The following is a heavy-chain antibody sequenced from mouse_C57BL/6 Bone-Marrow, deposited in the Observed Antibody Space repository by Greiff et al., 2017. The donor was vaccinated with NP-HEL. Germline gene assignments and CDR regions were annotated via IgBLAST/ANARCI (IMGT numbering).Heavy chain of an antibody. V-gene: IGHV5-17*01. Sequence: EVKLVESGGGLVKPGGSLKLSCAASGFTFSDYGMHWVRQAPEKGLEWVAYISSGSSTIYYADTVKGRFTISRDNAKNTLFLQMTSLRSEDTAMYYCARRYRGLYYYAMVYWGQGTSVTVSS. D-gene: IGHD2-12*01. CDR2: ISSGSSTI. J-gene: IGHJ4*01. CDR3: ARRYRGLYYYAMVY. CDR1: GFTFSDYG.